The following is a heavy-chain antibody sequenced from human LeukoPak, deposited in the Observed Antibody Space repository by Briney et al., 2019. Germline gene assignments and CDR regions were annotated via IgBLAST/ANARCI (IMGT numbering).Heavy chain of an antibody. CDR1: GVTFSGYA. Sequence: AASVKVSCKASGVTFSGYAISWVRQAPGQGLEWMGGIIPIFGTANYAQKFQGRVTITADEATSTAYMELSSLRSEDTAVYYCATLGGYCSGGSCHIYYYYMDVWGKGTTVTISS. J-gene: IGHJ6*03. CDR3: ATLGGYCSGGSCHIYYYYMDV. CDR2: IIPIFGTA. D-gene: IGHD2-15*01. V-gene: IGHV1-69*13.